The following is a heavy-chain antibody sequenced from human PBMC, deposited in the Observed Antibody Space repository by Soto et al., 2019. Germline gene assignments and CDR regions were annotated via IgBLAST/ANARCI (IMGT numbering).Heavy chain of an antibody. D-gene: IGHD1-26*01. CDR3: ASLHSGSYEYYFDY. J-gene: IGHJ4*02. CDR1: GGTFSSYA. V-gene: IGHV1-69*01. Sequence: QVQLVQSGAEVKKPGSSVKVSCKASGGTFSSYAISWVRQAPEQGLEWMGGIIPIFGTANYAQKFQGRVTITADESTSTAYMELSSLRSEDTAVYYCASLHSGSYEYYFDYWGQGTLVTVSS. CDR2: IIPIFGTA.